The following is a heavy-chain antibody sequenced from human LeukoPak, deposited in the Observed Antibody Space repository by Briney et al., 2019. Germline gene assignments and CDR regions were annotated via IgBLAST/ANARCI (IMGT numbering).Heavy chain of an antibody. CDR1: GFTFSSYS. CDR2: ISSSSSTI. J-gene: IGHJ4*02. D-gene: IGHD2-2*01. CDR3: ARDLEGYCSSTSCHQFDY. Sequence: PGGSLRLSCAASGFTFSSYSMNWVRQAPGKGLEWVSYISSSSSTIYYADSAKGRFTISRDNAENSLYLQMNSLRAEDTAVYYCARDLEGYCSSTSCHQFDYWGQGTLVTVSS. V-gene: IGHV3-48*01.